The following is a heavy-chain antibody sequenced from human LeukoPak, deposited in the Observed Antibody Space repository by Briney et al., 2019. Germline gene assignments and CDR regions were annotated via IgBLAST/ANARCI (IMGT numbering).Heavy chain of an antibody. CDR1: GFTFSSYG. J-gene: IGHJ4*02. V-gene: IGHV3-30*18. CDR2: ISYDGRNK. CDR3: AEDHSGGYSGYDQPAGY. D-gene: IGHD5-12*01. Sequence: GGSLRLSCAASGFTFSSYGMHWVRQAPGKGLEWVAVISYDGRNKYYADSVKGRFTISRDNSKNTLDLQMNSLRAEDTAVYYCAEDHSGGYSGYDQPAGYWGQGTLVTVSS.